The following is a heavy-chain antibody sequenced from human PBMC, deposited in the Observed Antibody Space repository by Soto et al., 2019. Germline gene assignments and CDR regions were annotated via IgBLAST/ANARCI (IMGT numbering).Heavy chain of an antibody. J-gene: IGHJ3*02. Sequence: GASVKVSCKASGYTFTGYAMHWVRQAPGQGLEWMGWISAYNGNTNYAQKLQGRVTMTTDTSTSTAYMELRSLRSDDTAVYYCASLYGDYSAFDIWGQGTMVTVSS. CDR3: ASLYGDYSAFDI. CDR1: GYTFTGYA. CDR2: ISAYNGNT. V-gene: IGHV1-18*01. D-gene: IGHD4-17*01.